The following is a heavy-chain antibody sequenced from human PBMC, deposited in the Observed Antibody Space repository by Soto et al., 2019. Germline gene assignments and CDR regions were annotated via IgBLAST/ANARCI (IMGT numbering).Heavy chain of an antibody. J-gene: IGHJ4*02. V-gene: IGHV3-48*03. CDR2: ISSSGSTI. CDR3: ARDSGYSYGSFDY. Sequence: GGSLRLSCAASGFTFSSYEMNWVRQAPGKGLEWVSYISSSGSTIYYADSVKGRFTISRDNAKNSLYLQMNSLRAEDTAVYYCARDSGYSYGSFDYWGQGTLVTVSS. D-gene: IGHD5-18*01. CDR1: GFTFSSYE.